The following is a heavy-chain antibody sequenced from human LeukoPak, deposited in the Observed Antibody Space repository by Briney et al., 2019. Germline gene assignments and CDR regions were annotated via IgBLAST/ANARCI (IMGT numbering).Heavy chain of an antibody. J-gene: IGHJ3*02. CDR1: GFTFSYYS. V-gene: IGHV3-48*01. CDR3: ARAKRNGFDI. Sequence: GGSLRLSCEASGFTFSYYSMNWVRQAPGKGLEWVSYIRSSSTTIYYADSVKGRFTISRDNAKNSLYLQMNSLRAEDTAVYYCARAKRNGFDIWGQGTMVTVSS. CDR2: IRSSSTTI.